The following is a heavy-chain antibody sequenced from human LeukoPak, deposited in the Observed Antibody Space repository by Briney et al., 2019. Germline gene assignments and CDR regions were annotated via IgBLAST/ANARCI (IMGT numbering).Heavy chain of an antibody. CDR2: ISGGGATS. V-gene: IGHV3-23*01. CDR3: AKDGSSGIAATADAFDI. Sequence: GGSLRLSCAASGFTFNTYAMSWVRQAPGKGLEWVSAISGGGATSYYADSVEGRFTISRDNSKNTPYLQMNSLRAEDTAIYYCAKDGSSGIAATADAFDIWGQGTMVTVFS. D-gene: IGHD6-13*01. CDR1: GFTFNTYA. J-gene: IGHJ3*02.